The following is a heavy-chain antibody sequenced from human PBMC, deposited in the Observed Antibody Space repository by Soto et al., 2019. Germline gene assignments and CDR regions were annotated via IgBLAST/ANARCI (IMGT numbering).Heavy chain of an antibody. CDR3: AAVLSLVRGVNFYYGMDV. CDR1: GDRVSSNSAA. Sequence: SQTLSLTCAISGDRVSSNSAAWNWSRQSPSRGLEWLGRTYYKSKWYSDYAESVKSRITIIPDTSKNQFSLQLKSVTPEDTAVYFCAAVLSLVRGVNFYYGMDVWGQGTSVTVSS. V-gene: IGHV6-1*01. D-gene: IGHD3-10*01. CDR2: TYYKSKWYS. J-gene: IGHJ6*02.